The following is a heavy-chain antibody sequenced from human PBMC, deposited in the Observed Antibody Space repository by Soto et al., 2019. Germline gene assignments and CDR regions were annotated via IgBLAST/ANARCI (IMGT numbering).Heavy chain of an antibody. Sequence: EVQLLESGGGLVQPGGSLRLSCAASGFTFSSYAMSWVRQAPGKGLEWVSAISGSGGSTYYADSVKGRFTISRDNSKNTLYRQMNSLSAEDAAVYYCAKYPGGSYWADCMDVWGQGTTVTVSS. CDR1: GFTFSSYA. J-gene: IGHJ6*02. V-gene: IGHV3-23*01. CDR2: ISGSGGST. D-gene: IGHD1-26*01. CDR3: AKYPGGSYWADCMDV.